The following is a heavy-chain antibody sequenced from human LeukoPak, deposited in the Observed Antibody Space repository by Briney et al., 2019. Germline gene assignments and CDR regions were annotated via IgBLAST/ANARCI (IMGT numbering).Heavy chain of an antibody. V-gene: IGHV1-69*13. Sequence: SVKVSCKASGGTFSSYAISWVRQAPGQGLEWIGGIIPIFGTANYAQKFQGRVTITADESTSTAYMELSSLRSEDAAVYYCAGGYDFWSGSPYYYYYMDVWGKGTTVTVSS. CDR1: GGTFSSYA. CDR3: AGGYDFWSGSPYYYYYMDV. CDR2: IIPIFGTA. J-gene: IGHJ6*03. D-gene: IGHD3-3*01.